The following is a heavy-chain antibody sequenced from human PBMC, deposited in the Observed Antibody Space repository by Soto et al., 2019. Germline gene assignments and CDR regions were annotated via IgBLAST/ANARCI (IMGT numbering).Heavy chain of an antibody. Sequence: QVQLVESGGGVVQPGRSLRLSCAASGFTFSSYGMHWVRQAPGKGLEWVAVISYDGSNKYYADSVKGRFTISRDNSKNTLYLQINSLRAEDTAVYYCAKDLLVEQWLHYFDDWGQGTLVTVSS. CDR2: ISYDGSNK. V-gene: IGHV3-30*18. CDR1: GFTFSSYG. CDR3: AKDLLVEQWLHYFDD. J-gene: IGHJ4*02. D-gene: IGHD6-19*01.